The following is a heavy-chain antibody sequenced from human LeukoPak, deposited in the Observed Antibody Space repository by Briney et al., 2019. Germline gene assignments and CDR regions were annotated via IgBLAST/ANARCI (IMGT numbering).Heavy chain of an antibody. CDR2: ISSDGSNK. J-gene: IGHJ4*02. Sequence: PGGSLRLSCAASGLTFGIYAMSWVRQAPGKGLEWVTAISSDGSNKNYADFVQGRFISSRDNSKNSLYLQMNSLRAEDTAVYYCAKGGHSYGYADYWGQGTLVTVSS. D-gene: IGHD5-18*01. V-gene: IGHV3-30*18. CDR1: GLTFGIYA. CDR3: AKGGHSYGYADY.